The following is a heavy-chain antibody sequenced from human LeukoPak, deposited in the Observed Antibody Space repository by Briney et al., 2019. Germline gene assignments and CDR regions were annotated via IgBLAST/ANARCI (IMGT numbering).Heavy chain of an antibody. CDR2: IKSKTDGGTT. D-gene: IGHD2-15*01. J-gene: IGHJ1*01. CDR1: GFTFSNAW. Sequence: GGSLRLSCAASGFTFSNAWMSWVRQAPGKGLEWVGRIKSKTDGGTTDYAAPVKGRFTISRDDSKHTLYLQMNSLKTEDTAVYYCTTAAYCSGGSCYSGYFQHWGQGTLVTVSS. CDR3: TTAAYCSGGSCYSGYFQH. V-gene: IGHV3-15*01.